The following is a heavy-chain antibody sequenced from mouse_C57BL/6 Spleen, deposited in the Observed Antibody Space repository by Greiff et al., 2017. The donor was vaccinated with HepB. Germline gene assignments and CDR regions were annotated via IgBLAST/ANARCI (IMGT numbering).Heavy chain of an antibody. D-gene: IGHD1-1*01. CDR3: ARDNYYGSSHWDYEV. V-gene: IGHV1-64*01. CDR2: INPNSGST. Sequence: QVQLKQPGAELVKPGASVKLSCKASGYTFTSYWMHWVKQRPGQGLEWIGMINPNSGSTNYNEKFKSKATLTVDKSSSTAYMQLSSLTSEDSAVYYCARDNYYGSSHWDYEVWGTGATVTVDS. J-gene: IGHJ1*03. CDR1: GYTFTSYW.